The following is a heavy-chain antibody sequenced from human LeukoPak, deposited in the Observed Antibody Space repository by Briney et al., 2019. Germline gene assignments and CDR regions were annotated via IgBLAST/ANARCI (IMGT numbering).Heavy chain of an antibody. D-gene: IGHD2-21*01. CDR1: GGSISIHA. Sequence: SVKVSCKASGGSISIHAVCWVRQAPGQGLEWVGGIIPLFGAPNYAQKFQGRVTISTDESTNTAYMELRSLTSEDTAFYFCTRGTEARSIHYWGQGTLVTVSS. CDR2: IIPLFGAP. V-gene: IGHV1-69*05. CDR3: TRGTEARSIHY. J-gene: IGHJ4*02.